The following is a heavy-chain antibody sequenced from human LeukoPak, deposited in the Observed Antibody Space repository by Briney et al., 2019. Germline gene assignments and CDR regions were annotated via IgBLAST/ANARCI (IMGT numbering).Heavy chain of an antibody. J-gene: IGHJ5*02. CDR1: GLTFTSYW. Sequence: GGSLRLSCTASGLTFTSYWMIWVRQAPGKGLEWVANINHDASEKYYVGSVEGRFTISRDNAKNSLFLQMNSLRAEDKGVYYCATSSYSSSSSWGQGTLVTVSS. D-gene: IGHD6-6*01. V-gene: IGHV3-7*01. CDR2: INHDASEK. CDR3: ATSSYSSSSS.